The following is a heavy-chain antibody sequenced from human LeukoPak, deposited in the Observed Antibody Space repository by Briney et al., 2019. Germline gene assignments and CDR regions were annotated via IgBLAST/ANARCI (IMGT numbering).Heavy chain of an antibody. Sequence: SGGSLRLSCAASGFTVSSNYMTWVRQAPGKGLEWVSVIYTGGSTMYGDSVKGRFTISRHDSKNTLYLQMNSLRPEDTAVYYCARGRHEYELPTTGLDVWGQGTMVTVSS. D-gene: IGHD1-7*01. CDR1: GFTVSSNY. CDR2: IYTGGST. CDR3: ARGRHEYELPTTGLDV. V-gene: IGHV3-53*04. J-gene: IGHJ6*02.